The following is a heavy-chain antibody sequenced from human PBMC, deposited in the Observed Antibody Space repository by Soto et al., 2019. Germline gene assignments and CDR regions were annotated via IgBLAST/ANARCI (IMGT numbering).Heavy chain of an antibody. V-gene: IGHV4-31*03. Sequence: SETLSLTCTVSGGSISSGAYYWSWIRQHPGKGLEWIGYIYYSGGTYYNPSLKSRLTISVDTSKNQFSLKLSSVTAADTAVYYCARGISAADHFDSLGQGTLVTVSS. CDR3: ARGISAADHFDS. CDR2: IYYSGGT. CDR1: GGSISSGAYY. J-gene: IGHJ4*02. D-gene: IGHD6-13*01.